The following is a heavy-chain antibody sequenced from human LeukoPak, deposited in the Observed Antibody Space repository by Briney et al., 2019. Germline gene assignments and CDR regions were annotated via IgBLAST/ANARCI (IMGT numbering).Heavy chain of an antibody. V-gene: IGHV3-48*01. CDR3: ARATSDFVVVPAAYNWFDP. J-gene: IGHJ5*02. Sequence: GGSLRLSCAASGFTLSSYSMNWVRQAPGKGLEWVSYISSSSSTIYYADSVKGRFTISRDNAKNSLYLQMNSLRAEDTAVYYCARATSDFVVVPAAYNWFDPWGQGTLVTVSS. CDR1: GFTLSSYS. CDR2: ISSSSSTI. D-gene: IGHD2-2*01.